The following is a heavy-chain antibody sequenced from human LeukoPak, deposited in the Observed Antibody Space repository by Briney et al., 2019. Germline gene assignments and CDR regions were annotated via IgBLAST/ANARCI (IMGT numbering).Heavy chain of an antibody. CDR2: ISWNSGSI. CDR1: GFTFDDYA. J-gene: IGHJ4*02. D-gene: IGHD4-17*01. CDR3: AKDLTTVTTNQFDY. V-gene: IGHV3-9*01. Sequence: GGSLRLSCAASGFTFDDYAMHWVRQAPGKGLEWVSGISWNSGSIGYADSVRGRFTISRDNAKNSLYLQMNSLRAEDTALYYCAKDLTTVTTNQFDYWGQGTLVTVSS.